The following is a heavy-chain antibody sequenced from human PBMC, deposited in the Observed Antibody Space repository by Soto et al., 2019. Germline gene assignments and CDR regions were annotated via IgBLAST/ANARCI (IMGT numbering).Heavy chain of an antibody. D-gene: IGHD1-26*01. CDR3: AKDPRGIVGAGAWLDS. J-gene: IGHJ4*02. V-gene: IGHV3-30*18. Sequence: GGSLRLSCAASGFSFSSYAIHWVRQAPGKGLEWVAVISYDGSDMYYGDSVKGRFTISRDNSNNTLYLQMNSLRPDDTALYYCAKDPRGIVGAGAWLDSWGQGTLVTVSS. CDR2: ISYDGSDM. CDR1: GFSFSSYA.